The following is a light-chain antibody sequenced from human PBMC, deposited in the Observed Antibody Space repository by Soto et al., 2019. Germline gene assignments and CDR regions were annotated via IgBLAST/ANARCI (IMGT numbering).Light chain of an antibody. CDR2: EVS. CDR1: SSDVGGYNY. J-gene: IGLJ1*01. CDR3: SSSAGSNKGYV. Sequence: QSVLTQPPSASGSPGQSVTISCTGTSSDVGGYNYVSWYQQHPGKAPKLMIYEVSKRPSGVPDRFSGSKSGNTASLTVSGLQAEDEADYYCSSSAGSNKGYVFGTG. V-gene: IGLV2-8*01.